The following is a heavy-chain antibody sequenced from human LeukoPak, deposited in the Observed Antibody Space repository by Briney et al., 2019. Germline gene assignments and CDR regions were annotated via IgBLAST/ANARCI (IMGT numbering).Heavy chain of an antibody. CDR1: GGSISSGSYY. CDR3: ARSPPYYYYYMDV. V-gene: IGHV4-61*02. J-gene: IGHJ6*03. Sequence: SQTLSLTCTVSGGSISSGSYYWSWIRQPAGKGLEWIGRIYTSGSTNYNPSLKSRVTISVDTSKNQFSLKLRSVTAADTAVHYCARSPPYYYYYMDVWGKGTTVTVSS. CDR2: IYTSGST.